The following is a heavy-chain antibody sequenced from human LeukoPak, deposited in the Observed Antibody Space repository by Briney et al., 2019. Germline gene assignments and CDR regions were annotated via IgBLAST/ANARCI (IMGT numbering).Heavy chain of an antibody. CDR3: ARRVGLYGSGSLNYFDP. CDR1: GYSISSGYY. D-gene: IGHD3-10*01. Sequence: SETLSLTCTVSGYSISSGYYWAWIRQPPGKGLEWIGSIYHSGSTYYSASLKSRVSISVDTSKNHIALKLTSVTASDTAVYFCARRVGLYGSGSLNYFDPWGQGILVSVS. V-gene: IGHV4-38-2*02. CDR2: IYHSGST. J-gene: IGHJ5*01.